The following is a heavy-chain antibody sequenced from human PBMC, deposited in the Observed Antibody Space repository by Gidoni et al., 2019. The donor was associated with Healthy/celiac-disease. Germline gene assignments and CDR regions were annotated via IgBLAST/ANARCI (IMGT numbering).Heavy chain of an antibody. CDR2: ISSSSSYI. D-gene: IGHD2-15*01. V-gene: IGHV3-21*01. CDR3: ARSNRYCSGGSCYYDY. CDR1: GFTFSSYS. Sequence: EVQLVESGGGLVKPVGSLRLSCAASGFTFSSYSMNWVRQAPGKGLEWVSSISSSSSYIYYADSVKGRFTISRDNAKNSLYLQMNSLRAEDTAVYYCARSNRYCSGGSCYYDYWGQGTLVTVSS. J-gene: IGHJ4*02.